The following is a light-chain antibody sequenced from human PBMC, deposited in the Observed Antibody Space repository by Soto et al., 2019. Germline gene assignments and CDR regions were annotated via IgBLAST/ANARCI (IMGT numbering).Light chain of an antibody. Sequence: QSVLTQPPSVSGAPGQRVTISCTGSSSNIGAGYDVHWYQQLPGTAPKLLIYGNSNRPSGVPDRFSGSKSGTSASLAITVLRAEDEADYYCKSYDSSLSGWVFGGGTQVTVL. CDR3: KSYDSSLSGWV. V-gene: IGLV1-40*01. J-gene: IGLJ3*02. CDR1: SSNIGAGYD. CDR2: GNS.